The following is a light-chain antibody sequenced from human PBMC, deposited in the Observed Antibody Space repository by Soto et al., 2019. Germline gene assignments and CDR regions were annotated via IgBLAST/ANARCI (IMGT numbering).Light chain of an antibody. J-gene: IGKJ5*01. CDR2: AAS. CDR3: QQLLSYPIT. Sequence: DIQMTQSPSSVSASVGDRVTIPCQASQGISSYLAWYQQKPGKAPKLLIYAASTLQGGVPLRFSGSGSGTSFTLTISSLQPEDFATYYCQQLLSYPITFGQGTRLEIK. V-gene: IGKV1-9*01. CDR1: QGISSY.